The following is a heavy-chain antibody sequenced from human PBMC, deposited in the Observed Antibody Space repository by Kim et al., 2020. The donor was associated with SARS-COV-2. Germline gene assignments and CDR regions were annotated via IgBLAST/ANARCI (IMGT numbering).Heavy chain of an antibody. CDR3: ARGLYYSSGYYYGY. V-gene: IGHV3-21*01. J-gene: IGHJ4*02. CDR2: ISSSSSYI. CDR1: GFTFSSYS. Sequence: GGSLRLSCAASGFTFSSYSMNWVRQAPGKGLEWVSSISSSSSYINYAASVKGRFTFSRDNAKNSLYLQMNSLRAEDTAVYYCARGLYYSSGYYYGYWGQGNPVNVSS. D-gene: IGHD3-22*01.